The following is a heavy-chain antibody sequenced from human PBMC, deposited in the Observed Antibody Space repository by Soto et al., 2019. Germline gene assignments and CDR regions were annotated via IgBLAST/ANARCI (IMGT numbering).Heavy chain of an antibody. Sequence: QLQLQESGSGQVKPSQTLSLTCVVSGGSVTSGGHSWSWIRQAPGEGLEGVGSIYRSESAYYNPSLRSRVAISVDRSNNQVSLRMTSVTAADTAIYYCARGDTRLGELSHDYWGQGTLVTVSS. J-gene: IGHJ4*02. CDR2: IYRSESA. CDR1: GGSVTSGGHS. CDR3: ARGDTRLGELSHDY. V-gene: IGHV4-30-2*01. D-gene: IGHD3-16*02.